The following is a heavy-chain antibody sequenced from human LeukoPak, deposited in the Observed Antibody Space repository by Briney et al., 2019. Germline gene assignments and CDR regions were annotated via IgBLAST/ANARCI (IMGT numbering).Heavy chain of an antibody. D-gene: IGHD3-9*01. CDR3: ASGARLVDAFDI. CDR1: GGSISSYY. CDR2: IYYRGST. J-gene: IGHJ3*02. V-gene: IGHV4-59*01. Sequence: NPSETLSLTCTVSGGSISSYYWSWLRQPPGKGLEWIGYIYYRGSTNYNPSLKSRVTISVDTSRNQFSLKLSSVTAADTAVYYCASGARLVDAFDIWGQGTMVTVSS.